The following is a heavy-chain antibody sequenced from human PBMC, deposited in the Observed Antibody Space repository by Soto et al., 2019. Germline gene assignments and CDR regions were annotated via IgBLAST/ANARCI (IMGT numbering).Heavy chain of an antibody. CDR3: ARAGAYCGGDCYSDYYYYGMAV. V-gene: IGHV1-69*01. CDR1: GGTFSSYA. CDR2: IIPIFGTA. Sequence: QVQLVQSGAEVKKPGYSVKVSCKASGGTFSSYAISWVRQAPGQGLEWMGGIIPIFGTANYAPKFQGRVTITADESTSTAYMELSSLRSEDTAVYYCARAGAYCGGDCYSDYYYYGMAVWGQGTTVTVSS. D-gene: IGHD2-21*02. J-gene: IGHJ6*02.